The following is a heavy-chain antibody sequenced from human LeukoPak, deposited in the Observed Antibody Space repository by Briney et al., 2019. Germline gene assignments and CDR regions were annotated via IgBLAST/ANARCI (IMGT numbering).Heavy chain of an antibody. Sequence: GGSLRLSCAASGFTFGSYSMNWVRQAPGKGLEWVSCISPSSSAIYYADSVKGRFTISRDNAKNSLYLQMNSLRGEDTAVYYCAPTRVVVPIWGQGTLVTVSS. D-gene: IGHD3-22*01. J-gene: IGHJ4*02. CDR2: ISPSSSAI. CDR3: APTRVVVPI. V-gene: IGHV3-48*01. CDR1: GFTFGSYS.